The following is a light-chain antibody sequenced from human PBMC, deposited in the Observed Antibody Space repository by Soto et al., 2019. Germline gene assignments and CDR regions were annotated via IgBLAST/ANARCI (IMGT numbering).Light chain of an antibody. Sequence: QSVLTQPRSVSGSPGQSVTISCTGTSSDVGGYNSVSWYQQHPGKAPKLMIYDVSKRPSGVPDRFSGSKSGNTASLTISGLQAEDEADYYCCSYAGNYVFGTGTKVTVL. CDR2: DVS. CDR3: CSYAGNYV. J-gene: IGLJ1*01. CDR1: SSDVGGYNS. V-gene: IGLV2-11*01.